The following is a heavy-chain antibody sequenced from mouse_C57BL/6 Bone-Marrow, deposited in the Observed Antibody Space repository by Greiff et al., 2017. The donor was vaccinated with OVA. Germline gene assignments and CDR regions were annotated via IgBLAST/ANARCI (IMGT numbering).Heavy chain of an antibody. D-gene: IGHD2-3*01. CDR2: ISSGGDYI. CDR1: GFTFSSYA. J-gene: IGHJ4*01. CDR3: TRAVGWLLRPYYAMDY. V-gene: IGHV5-9-1*02. Sequence: LVESGEGLVKPGGSLKLSCAASGFTFSSYAMSWVRQTPEKRLEWVAYISSGGDYIYYADTVKGRFTISRDNARNTLYLQMSSLKSEDTAMYYCTRAVGWLLRPYYAMDYWGQGTSVTVSS.